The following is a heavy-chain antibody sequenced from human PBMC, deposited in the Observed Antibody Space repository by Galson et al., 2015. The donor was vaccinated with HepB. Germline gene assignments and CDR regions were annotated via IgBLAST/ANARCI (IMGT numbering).Heavy chain of an antibody. CDR1: GFIFSNYW. CDR2: INTDGTFL. CDR3: ARVARYCGGASCYGWFDP. J-gene: IGHJ5*02. V-gene: IGHV3-74*01. Sequence: SLRLSCAASGFIFSNYWMHWVRQTPGKGPVWISRINTDGTFLSYADSVKGRFTTPRDNAKNTLYLQMNSLRAEDTAVYYCARVARYCGGASCYGWFDPWGQGTQVTVSS. D-gene: IGHD2-2*01.